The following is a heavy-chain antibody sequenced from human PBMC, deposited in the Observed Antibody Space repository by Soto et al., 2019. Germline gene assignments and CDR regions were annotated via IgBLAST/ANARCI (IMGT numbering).Heavy chain of an antibody. D-gene: IGHD2-8*02. V-gene: IGHV5-10-1*01. J-gene: IGHJ4*02. Sequence: GESLKISCKGSGYSFAGYWITWVRQKPGKGLEWMGRIDPSDSQTYYSPSFRGHVTISATKSITTVFLQWSSLRASDTAMYYCARQIYEEDTGPNFQYYFDSWGQGTPVTVSS. CDR2: IDPSDSQT. CDR3: ARQIYEEDTGPNFQYYFDS. CDR1: GYSFAGYW.